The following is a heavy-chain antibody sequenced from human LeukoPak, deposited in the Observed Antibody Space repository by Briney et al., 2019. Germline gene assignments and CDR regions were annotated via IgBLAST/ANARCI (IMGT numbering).Heavy chain of an antibody. CDR3: AREVSGSSYMDV. D-gene: IGHD1-26*01. CDR2: IYYSGST. V-gene: IGHV4-59*12. Sequence: KPSETLSLTCTVSGGSISSYYWSWIRQPPGKGLEWIGYIYYSGSTNYNPSLKSRVTISVDTSKNQFSLKLSSVTAADTAVYYCAREVSGSSYMDVWGKGTTVTVSS. CDR1: GGSISSYY. J-gene: IGHJ6*03.